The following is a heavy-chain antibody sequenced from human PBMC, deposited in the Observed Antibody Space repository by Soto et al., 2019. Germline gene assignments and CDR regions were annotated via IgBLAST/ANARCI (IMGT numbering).Heavy chain of an antibody. D-gene: IGHD4-17*01. J-gene: IGHJ4*02. V-gene: IGHV1-58*01. CDR3: AAEPGYGGNFDY. CDR2: IVVGSGNT. Sequence: ASVKVSCKASGFTFTSSAVQWVRQARGQRLEWIGWIVVGSGNTNYAQKFQERVTITRDMSTSTAYMELSSLRSEDTAVYYCAAEPGYGGNFDYGGQGTLVTVSS. CDR1: GFTFTSSA.